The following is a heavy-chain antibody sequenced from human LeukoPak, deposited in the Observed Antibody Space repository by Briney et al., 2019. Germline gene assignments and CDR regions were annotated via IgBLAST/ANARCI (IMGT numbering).Heavy chain of an antibody. J-gene: IGHJ4*02. D-gene: IGHD5-12*01. Sequence: GASVTVTCKVSGYTLTELTMHWVRQAPGKGLEWMGGFDPEDGETIYAQKFQGRVTMTEDTSTDTAYMELSSLRSEDTAVYYCATPVARNYYFDYWGQGTLVTVSS. CDR1: GYTLTELT. V-gene: IGHV1-24*01. CDR2: FDPEDGET. CDR3: ATPVARNYYFDY.